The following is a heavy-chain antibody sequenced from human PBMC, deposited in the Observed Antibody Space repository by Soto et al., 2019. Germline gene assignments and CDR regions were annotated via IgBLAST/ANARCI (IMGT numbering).Heavy chain of an antibody. CDR2: VSHVGDNK. CDR3: ARGNMDV. J-gene: IGHJ6*02. Sequence: GGSLRLSCAASGFTFNLFTFHWVRRAPGRGLEWVAVVSHVGDNKFYADSVKGRFTISRDNSKNTLYLQMNSLRVDDTALYYCARGNMDVWGQGTTVTVSS. CDR1: GFTFNLFT. V-gene: IGHV3-30-3*01.